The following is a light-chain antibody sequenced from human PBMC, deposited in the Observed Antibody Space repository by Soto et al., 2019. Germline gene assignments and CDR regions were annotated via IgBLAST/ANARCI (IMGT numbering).Light chain of an antibody. CDR2: EVS. J-gene: IGLJ3*02. CDR3: SSFATTSTLL. CDR1: SSDIGAYNY. Sequence: QSVLTQPASVSGSPGQSIAISCTGTSSDIGAYNYVSWYQQHPGKAPKLMIYEVSNRPSGVSDRFSGSKSGNTASLTISGLQAEDEADYYCSSFATTSTLLFGGGTKVTFL. V-gene: IGLV2-14*01.